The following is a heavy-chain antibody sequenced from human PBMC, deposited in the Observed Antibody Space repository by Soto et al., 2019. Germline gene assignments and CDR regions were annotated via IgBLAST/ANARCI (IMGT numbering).Heavy chain of an antibody. J-gene: IGHJ4*02. CDR2: INAGNGNT. CDR1: GYTFTSYA. D-gene: IGHD6-25*01. Sequence: ASVQVSCKASGYTFTSYAMHWVRPAPGRRLEWMGWINAGNGNTKYSQKFQGRVTITRDTSASTAYMELSSLRSEDTAVYYCASALTVGAATVYWGQGTLVTV. V-gene: IGHV1-3*01. CDR3: ASALTVGAATVY.